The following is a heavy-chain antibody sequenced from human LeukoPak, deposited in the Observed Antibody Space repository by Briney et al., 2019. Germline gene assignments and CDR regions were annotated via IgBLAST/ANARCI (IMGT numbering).Heavy chain of an antibody. V-gene: IGHV4-61*01. CDR2: IYYSGST. Sequence: PSETLSLTCTVSGGSVSSGSYYWSWIRQPPGKGLEWIGYIYYSGSTNYNPSLKSRATISVDTSKNQFSLKLSSVTAADTAVYYCASSGTAMVAPFDYWGQGTLVTVSS. D-gene: IGHD5-18*01. J-gene: IGHJ4*02. CDR3: ASSGTAMVAPFDY. CDR1: GGSVSSGSYY.